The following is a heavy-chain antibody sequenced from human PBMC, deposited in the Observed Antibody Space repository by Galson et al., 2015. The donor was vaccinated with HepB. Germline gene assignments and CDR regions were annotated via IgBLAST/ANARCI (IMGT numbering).Heavy chain of an antibody. Sequence: SLRLSCAASGFTFSSYAMHWVRQAPGKGLEWVAVISYDGSNKYYAGSVKGRFTISRDNSKNTLYLQMNSLRAEDTAVYYCARGYGGSRLDYWGQGTLVIVSS. D-gene: IGHD4-23*01. CDR2: ISYDGSNK. V-gene: IGHV3-30-3*01. CDR3: ARGYGGSRLDY. J-gene: IGHJ4*02. CDR1: GFTFSSYA.